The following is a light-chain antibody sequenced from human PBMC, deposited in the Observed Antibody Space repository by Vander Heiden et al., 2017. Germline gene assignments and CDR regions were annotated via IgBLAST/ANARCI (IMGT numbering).Light chain of an antibody. CDR2: AAS. Sequence: DIQMTQSPSSLSASVGDRVTIPCRASQSISRSLTWYQQKPGKAPKLLIYAASSLQSGVPSRFSGSGSGTDFTLTISSLQPEDFATYYCQQSYSTPGAFGQGTKLEIK. J-gene: IGKJ2*01. CDR1: QSISRS. CDR3: QQSYSTPGA. V-gene: IGKV1-39*01.